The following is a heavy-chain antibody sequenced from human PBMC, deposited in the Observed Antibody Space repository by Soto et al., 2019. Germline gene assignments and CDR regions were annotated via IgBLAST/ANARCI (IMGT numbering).Heavy chain of an antibody. CDR2: IYYSGST. CDR3: ARVDLRLRTLDY. V-gene: IGHV4-59*01. J-gene: IGHJ4*02. CDR1: GGSISSYY. D-gene: IGHD4-17*01. Sequence: SETLSLTCTVSGGSISSYYWSWIRQPPGKGLEWIGYIYYSGSTNYNPSLKSRVTISVDTSKNQFSLKLSSVTAADTAVYYCARVDLRLRTLDYWGQGTLVTVSS.